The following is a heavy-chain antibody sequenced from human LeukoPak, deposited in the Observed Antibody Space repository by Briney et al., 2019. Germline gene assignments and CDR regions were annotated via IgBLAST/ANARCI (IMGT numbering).Heavy chain of an antibody. CDR3: ARAGPNWFDP. Sequence: GGSLRLSCAASGFSVSSNYMSWVRQAPGKGLEWVSVIYSGGSTYYADSVKGRFTISRDNAKNSLYLQMNSLRAEDTAVYYCARAGPNWFDPWGQGTLVTVSS. CDR1: GFSVSSNY. CDR2: IYSGGST. V-gene: IGHV3-53*01. J-gene: IGHJ5*02.